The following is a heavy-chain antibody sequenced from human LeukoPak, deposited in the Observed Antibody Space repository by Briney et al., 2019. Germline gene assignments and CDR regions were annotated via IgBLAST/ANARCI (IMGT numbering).Heavy chain of an antibody. V-gene: IGHV3-7*04. CDR1: GFTFSRSW. CDR3: VRAHHPGGWFDP. CDR2: INQDGGEI. D-gene: IGHD3-10*01. Sequence: GGSLRLSCAASGFTFSRSWMTWVRQAPGKGLEWVASINQDGGEIHYVDSVKGRFIISRDNAKNSLYLQMDSLTAEDTAVHYCVRAHHPGGWFDPWGQGTLVTVSS. J-gene: IGHJ5*02.